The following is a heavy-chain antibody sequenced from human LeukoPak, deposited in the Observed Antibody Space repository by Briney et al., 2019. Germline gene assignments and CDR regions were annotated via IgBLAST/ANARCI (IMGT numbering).Heavy chain of an antibody. CDR2: IILILGIA. CDR1: GGTFSSYA. D-gene: IGHD3-16*02. J-gene: IGHJ4*02. V-gene: IGHV1-69*04. CDR3: ARDRIMITFGGVIVPPDY. Sequence: SVKVSCKASGGTFSSYAISWVRQAPRQGLEWMGRIILILGIANYAQKFQGRVTITADKSTSTAYMELSSLRSEDTAVYYCARDRIMITFGGVIVPPDYWAREPWSPSPQ.